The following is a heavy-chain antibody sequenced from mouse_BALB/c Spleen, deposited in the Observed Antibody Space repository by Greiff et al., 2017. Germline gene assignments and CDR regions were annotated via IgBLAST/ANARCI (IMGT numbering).Heavy chain of an antibody. Sequence: QVQLQQSGAELVRPGTSVKISCKASGYTFTNYWLGWVKQRPGHGLEWIGDIYPGGGYTNYNEKFKGKATLTADTSSSTAYMQLSSLTSEDSAVYFCARWREGYYAMDYWGQGTSVTVSS. CDR2: IYPGGGYT. V-gene: IGHV1-63*02. J-gene: IGHJ4*01. CDR1: GYTFTNYW. CDR3: ARWREGYYAMDY.